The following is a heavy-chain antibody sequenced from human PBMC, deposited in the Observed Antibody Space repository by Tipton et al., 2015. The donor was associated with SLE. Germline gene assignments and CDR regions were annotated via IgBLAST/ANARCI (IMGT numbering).Heavy chain of an antibody. CDR1: GGSISSHY. CDR3: AYLKEGSSYYYYGMDV. D-gene: IGHD6-6*01. V-gene: IGHV4-59*11. CDR2: IYYSGYI. Sequence: TLSLTCTVSGGSISSHYWSWIRQPPGKGLEWIGYIYYSGYINYNPSLKSRVTISVDTSKNQFSLKLSSVTAADTAVYYCAYLKEGSSYYYYGMDVWGQGTTVTVSS. J-gene: IGHJ6*02.